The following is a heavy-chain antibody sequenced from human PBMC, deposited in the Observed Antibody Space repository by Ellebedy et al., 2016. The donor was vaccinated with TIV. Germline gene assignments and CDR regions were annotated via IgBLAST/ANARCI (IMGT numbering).Heavy chain of an antibody. D-gene: IGHD1-14*01. CDR3: ARGYRGSGYFDL. Sequence: MPGGSLRLSCAVYGGSFSGYYWSWIRQTPGKGLERIGEINPSGSTNYNPSLKSRVTISVDTSKNQFSLKLNSVTAADTAVYYCARGYRGSGYFDLWGRGTLVTVSS. J-gene: IGHJ2*01. V-gene: IGHV4-34*01. CDR1: GGSFSGYY. CDR2: INPSGST.